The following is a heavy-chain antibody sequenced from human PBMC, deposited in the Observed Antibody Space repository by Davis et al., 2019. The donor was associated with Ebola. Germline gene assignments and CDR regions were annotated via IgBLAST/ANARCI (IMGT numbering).Heavy chain of an antibody. CDR3: ARGTIFGVVRYYYYGMDV. J-gene: IGHJ6*02. Sequence: MPSETLSLTCTVSGGSIRSYYWSWIRQPPGKGLEWIGEINHSGSTNYNPSLKSRVTISVDTSKNQFSLKLSSVTAADTAVYYCARGTIFGVVRYYYYGMDVWGQGTTVTVSS. CDR1: GGSIRSYY. CDR2: INHSGST. D-gene: IGHD3-3*01. V-gene: IGHV4-34*01.